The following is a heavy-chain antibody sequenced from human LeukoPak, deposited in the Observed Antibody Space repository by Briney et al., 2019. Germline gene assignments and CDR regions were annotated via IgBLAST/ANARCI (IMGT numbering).Heavy chain of an antibody. CDR1: GFTFSSYA. CDR2: ISGSGGST. D-gene: IGHD2-2*01. V-gene: IGHV3-23*01. CDR3: AKDRSRGYQLLPNCFDY. Sequence: GGSLRLSCAASGFTFSSYAMSWVRQAPGKGLEWVSAISGSGGSTYYADSVKGRFTISRDNSKNTLYLQMNSLRAEDTAVYYCAKDRSRGYQLLPNCFDYWGQGTLVTVSS. J-gene: IGHJ4*02.